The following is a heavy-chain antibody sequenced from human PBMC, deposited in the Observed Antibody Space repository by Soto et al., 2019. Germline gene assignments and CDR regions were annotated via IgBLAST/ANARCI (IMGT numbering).Heavy chain of an antibody. J-gene: IGHJ6*03. Sequence: SETLSLTCTVSAGSVSSGRYFWSWIRQPPGMGLEWIGYISNSGGTNYNPSLKSRVTISRDPSKNQLSLKLSSVTAADTAVYYCARQPPDDYGAPMDVWGKGTTVTVSS. CDR2: ISNSGGT. CDR3: ARQPPDDYGAPMDV. V-gene: IGHV4-61*01. D-gene: IGHD4-17*01. CDR1: AGSVSSGRYF.